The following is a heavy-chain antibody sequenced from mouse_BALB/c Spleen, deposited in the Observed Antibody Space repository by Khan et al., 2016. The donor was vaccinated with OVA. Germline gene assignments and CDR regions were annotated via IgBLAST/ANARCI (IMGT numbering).Heavy chain of an antibody. CDR2: INPSSGYT. CDR3: ARTHGR. J-gene: IGHJ2*01. CDR1: GYTFTSYT. D-gene: IGHD4-1*01. Sequence: KLLEAQLARSGASVMMSCKASGYTFTSYTMHWVKPRPGQGLEWIGYINPSSGYTKYNQKFKDKATLTADKSSITAYMQLSGLTSEDTAVYYCARTHGRWGQGTTLTVSS. V-gene: IGHV1-4*01.